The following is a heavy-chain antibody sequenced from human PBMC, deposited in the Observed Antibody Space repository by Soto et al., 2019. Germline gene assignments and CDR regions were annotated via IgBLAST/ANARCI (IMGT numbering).Heavy chain of an antibody. J-gene: IGHJ6*02. CDR3: ARVVDTAMVLYYYGMDV. CDR2: IIPIFGTA. Sequence: QVQLVQSGAEVKKPGSSVKVSCKASGGTFGSYAISWVRQAPGQGLEWMGGIIPIFGTANYAQKFQGRVTITADESTSTAYMELSSLRSEDTAVYYCARVVDTAMVLYYYGMDVWGQGTTVTVSS. CDR1: GGTFGSYA. D-gene: IGHD5-18*01. V-gene: IGHV1-69*01.